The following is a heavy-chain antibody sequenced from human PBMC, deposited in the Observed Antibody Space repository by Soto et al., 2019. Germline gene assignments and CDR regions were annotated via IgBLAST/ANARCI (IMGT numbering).Heavy chain of an antibody. D-gene: IGHD3-22*01. Sequence: SAKVSCKASGGTFSSYAISWVRQAPGQGLEWMGGIIPIFGTANYDQKLQGRVTITADASKSKAYMELSSLRSADTAVYYCARYASFGNYYDSSGYYGPVDYGGQGTLVTVSS. CDR3: ARYASFGNYYDSSGYYGPVDY. V-gene: IGHV1-69*13. J-gene: IGHJ4*02. CDR2: IIPIFGTA. CDR1: GGTFSSYA.